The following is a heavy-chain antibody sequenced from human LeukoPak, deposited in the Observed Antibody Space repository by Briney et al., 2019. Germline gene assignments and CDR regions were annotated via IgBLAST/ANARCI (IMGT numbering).Heavy chain of an antibody. CDR2: INSDGRST. D-gene: IGHD5-24*01. V-gene: IGHV3-74*01. Sequence: PGGSLRLSCAASGFTFSSYWMHWVSQVPRKGLVWVSRINSDGRSTSYADSVKGRFTISRDNAKNTLYLQMNSLRAEDTAVYYCARETSTSFDYWGQGTLVTVSS. CDR1: GFTFSSYW. CDR3: ARETSTSFDY. J-gene: IGHJ4*02.